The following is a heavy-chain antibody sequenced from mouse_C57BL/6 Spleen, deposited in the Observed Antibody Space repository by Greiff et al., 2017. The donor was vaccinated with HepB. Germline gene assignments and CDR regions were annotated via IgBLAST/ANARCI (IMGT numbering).Heavy chain of an antibody. CDR3: ARSEVGRWYFDV. J-gene: IGHJ1*03. CDR1: GYTFTSYG. CDR2: IYPRSGNT. D-gene: IGHD4-1*01. Sequence: QVQLQQSGAELARPGASVKLSCKASGYTFTSYGISWVKQSTGQGLEWIGEIYPRSGNTYYNEKFKGKATLTADKSSSTAYMELRSLTSEDSAVYFCARSEVGRWYFDVWGTGTTVTVSS. V-gene: IGHV1-81*01.